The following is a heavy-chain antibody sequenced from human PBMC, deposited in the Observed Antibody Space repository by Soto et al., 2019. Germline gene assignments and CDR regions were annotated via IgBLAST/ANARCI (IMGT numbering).Heavy chain of an antibody. V-gene: IGHV5-51*01. CDR2: IYPGDSDT. J-gene: IGHJ4*02. Sequence: PGESLKISCKGSGYSFTSYWIGWVRQMPGKGLEWMGIIYPGDSDTRYSPSFQGQVTISVDKSISTAYLQWSSLKASDTTMYYCARQYYDSSGYYYGSDYWGQGTLVTVSS. CDR1: GYSFTSYW. D-gene: IGHD3-22*01. CDR3: ARQYYDSSGYYYGSDY.